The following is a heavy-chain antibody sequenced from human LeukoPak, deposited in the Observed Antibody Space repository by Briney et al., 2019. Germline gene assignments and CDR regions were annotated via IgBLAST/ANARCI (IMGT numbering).Heavy chain of an antibody. CDR3: ARVNCSSTSCYSPGYYYYGMDV. D-gene: IGHD2-2*01. CDR2: INPNSGGT. J-gene: IGHJ6*02. Sequence: ASVKVSCKASGYTFTGYYMHWVRQAPGQGLEWMGWINPNSGGTNYAQKFQGRVTMTRDTSISTACMELSRLRSDDTAVYYCARVNCSSTSCYSPGYYYYGMDVWGQGTTVTVSS. CDR1: GYTFTGYY. V-gene: IGHV1-2*02.